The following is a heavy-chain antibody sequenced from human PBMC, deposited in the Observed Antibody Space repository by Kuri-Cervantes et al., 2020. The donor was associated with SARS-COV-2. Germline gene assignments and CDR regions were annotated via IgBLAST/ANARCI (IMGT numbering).Heavy chain of an antibody. CDR2: ISYDGINK. CDR1: GFTFASYA. V-gene: IGHV3-30-3*01. J-gene: IGHJ4*02. Sequence: SCAASGFTFASYAMHWVRQAPGKGLEWMTLISYDGINKFYADSVKGRFTISRDNSKNTLYLQMNSLRAEDTAVYYCARDRQRDFDYWGQGTLVTVSS. CDR3: ARDRQRDFDY. D-gene: IGHD6-25*01.